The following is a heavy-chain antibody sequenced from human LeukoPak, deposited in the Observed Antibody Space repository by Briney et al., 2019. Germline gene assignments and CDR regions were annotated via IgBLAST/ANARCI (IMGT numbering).Heavy chain of an antibody. CDR1: GGSSSGYY. CDR3: ARVRSSWYPGWFDP. V-gene: IGHV4-34*01. Sequence: SETLSLTCAVYGGSSSGYYWSWIRQPPGKGLEWIGEFNHSGSTNYNPSLKSRVTISVDTSKNQFSLKLSSVTAADTAVYYCARVRSSWYPGWFDPWGQGTLVTVSS. J-gene: IGHJ5*02. D-gene: IGHD6-13*01. CDR2: FNHSGST.